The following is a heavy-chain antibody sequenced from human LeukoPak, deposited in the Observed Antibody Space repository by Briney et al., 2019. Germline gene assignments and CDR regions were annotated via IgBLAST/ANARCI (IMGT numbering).Heavy chain of an antibody. CDR2: IRYDGSNK. CDR1: GFTFSSYG. Sequence: GGSLRLSCAASGFTFSSYGMHWVRQAPGKGLEWAAFIRYDGSNKYYADSVKGRFTISRDTSKNTLYLQMNSLRAEDTALYYCAKVIAYSFYYDSSGLPDYWGQGTLVTVSS. CDR3: AKVIAYSFYYDSSGLPDY. V-gene: IGHV3-30*02. D-gene: IGHD3-22*01. J-gene: IGHJ4*02.